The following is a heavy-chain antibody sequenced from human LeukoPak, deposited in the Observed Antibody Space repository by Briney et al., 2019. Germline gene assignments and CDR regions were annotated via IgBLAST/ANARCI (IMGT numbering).Heavy chain of an antibody. CDR2: IYTSGST. J-gene: IGHJ4*02. D-gene: IGHD3-9*01. CDR1: GYSIRSGYY. V-gene: IGHV4-4*07. Sequence: SETLSLTCTVSGYSIRSGYYWSWIRQPAGKGLEWIGRIYTSGSTKYNPSLKSRVTISGDTSKNQFSLKLSSVTAADTAVYYCARGTRGDILTGYYIWHYTPFFDYWGQGTLVTVSS. CDR3: ARGTRGDILTGYYIWHYTPFFDY.